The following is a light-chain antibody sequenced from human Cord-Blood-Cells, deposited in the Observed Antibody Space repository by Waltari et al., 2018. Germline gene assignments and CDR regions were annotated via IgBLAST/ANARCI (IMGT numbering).Light chain of an antibody. V-gene: IGLV3-9*01. CDR3: QVWDSSTVV. Sequence: YELTQSLPVSVALGLTAMTTCGGNNTGSKNVHWYQQKPGQAPVLVIYRDSNRPSGIPERFSGSNAGNTATLTISRAQAGDEADYYCQVWDSSTVVFGGGTKLTVL. CDR2: RDS. CDR1: NTGSKN. J-gene: IGLJ2*01.